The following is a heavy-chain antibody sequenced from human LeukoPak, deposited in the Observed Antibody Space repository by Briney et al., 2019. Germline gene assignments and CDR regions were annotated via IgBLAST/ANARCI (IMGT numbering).Heavy chain of an antibody. CDR3: ARDKKSGESSEIDY. CDR1: GFTFSNYW. J-gene: IGHJ4*02. V-gene: IGHV3-74*03. Sequence: GGSLRLSCAASGFTFSNYWVPWVRQAPGKGLVWVSRINRDGSTTKYADSVKGRFTVSRDNAKNTLNLQMNSLRAEDTAVYYCARDKKSGESSEIDYWGQGTLVTVSP. D-gene: IGHD3-10*01. CDR2: INRDGSTT.